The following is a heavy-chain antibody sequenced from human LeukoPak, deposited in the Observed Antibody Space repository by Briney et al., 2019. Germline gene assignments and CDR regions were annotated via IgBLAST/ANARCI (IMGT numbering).Heavy chain of an antibody. J-gene: IGHJ4*02. D-gene: IGHD5-24*01. Sequence: ASVKVSCKASGYTFTSYGISWVRQAPGQGLEWMGWISAYNGNTNYAQKLQGSVTMTTDTSTSTAYMELRSLRSDDTAVYYCARMFGEMATTYFDYWGQGTLVTVSS. CDR3: ARMFGEMATTYFDY. CDR1: GYTFTSYG. V-gene: IGHV1-18*01. CDR2: ISAYNGNT.